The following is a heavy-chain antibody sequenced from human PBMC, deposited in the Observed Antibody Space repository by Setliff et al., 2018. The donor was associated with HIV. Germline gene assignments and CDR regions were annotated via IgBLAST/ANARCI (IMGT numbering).Heavy chain of an antibody. CDR1: GGSISSSSYY. Sequence: SETLSLTCTVSGGSISSSSYYWGWIRQPPGKGLEWIGSIYYSGSTCYNPSLKSRVTISVDTSKSQFSLKLTSVTAADTAVYYCARDRSNWNYGKNYMDVWGKGTTVTVSS. D-gene: IGHD1-7*01. J-gene: IGHJ6*03. CDR2: IYYSGST. V-gene: IGHV4-39*07. CDR3: ARDRSNWNYGKNYMDV.